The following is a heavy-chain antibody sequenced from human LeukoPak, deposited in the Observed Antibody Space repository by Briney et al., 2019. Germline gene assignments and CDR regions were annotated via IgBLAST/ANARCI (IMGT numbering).Heavy chain of an antibody. D-gene: IGHD4-11*01. CDR2: ISWNSGSI. V-gene: IGHV3-9*01. CDR3: AKDGNSNYFYYYGVDV. J-gene: IGHJ6*02. CDR1: GFTFDDYA. Sequence: YPGRSLRLSCAASGFTFDDYAMHWVRQAPGKGLEWVSGISWNSGSIGYADSVKGRFTISRDNAKNSLYLQMNSLRAEDTALYYCAKDGNSNYFYYYGVDVWGQGTTVTVSS.